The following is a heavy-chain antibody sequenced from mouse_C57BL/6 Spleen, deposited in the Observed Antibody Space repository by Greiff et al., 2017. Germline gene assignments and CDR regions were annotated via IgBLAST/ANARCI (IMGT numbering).Heavy chain of an antibody. V-gene: IGHV1-69*01. CDR2: IDPSDSYT. CDR3: ARNDGSSKGWYFDV. J-gene: IGHJ1*03. CDR1: GYTFTSYW. D-gene: IGHD1-1*01. Sequence: VQLQQPGAELVMPGASVKLSCKASGYTFTSYWMHWVKQRPGQGLEWIGEIDPSDSYTNYNQKFKGKSTLTVDKSSSTAYMQLSSLTSEDSAVYYCARNDGSSKGWYFDVWGTGTTVTVSS.